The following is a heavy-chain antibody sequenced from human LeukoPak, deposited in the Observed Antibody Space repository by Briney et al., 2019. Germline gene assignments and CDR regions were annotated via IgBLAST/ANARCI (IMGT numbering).Heavy chain of an antibody. CDR2: INHSGST. CDR1: GGSFSGYY. Sequence: SETLSLTCAVYGGSFSGYYWSWIRQPPGKGLEWIGEINHSGSTYYNPSLKGRLTISVDTSKSQFSLKLTSVTAADTAVYYCARLNKPGWFDPWGQGTLVTVSS. J-gene: IGHJ5*02. CDR3: ARLNKPGWFDP. D-gene: IGHD1-14*01. V-gene: IGHV4-34*01.